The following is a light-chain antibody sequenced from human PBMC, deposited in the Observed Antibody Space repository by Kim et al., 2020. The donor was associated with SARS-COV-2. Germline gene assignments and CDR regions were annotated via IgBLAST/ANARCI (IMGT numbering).Light chain of an antibody. CDR2: EVN. J-gene: IGLJ2*01. CDR1: SSDVGGHNY. Sequence: GQSVTICCTGTSSDVGGHNYVCWYRQHPGKAPKLLIFEVNKRPFGVPDRFSGSKSGNTASLTVSGLQAEDEADYYCSSYTNTNNLVFGGGTQLTVL. V-gene: IGLV2-8*01. CDR3: SSYTNTNNLV.